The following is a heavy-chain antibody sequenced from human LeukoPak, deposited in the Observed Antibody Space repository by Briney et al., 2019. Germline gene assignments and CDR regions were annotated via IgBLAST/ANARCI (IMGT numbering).Heavy chain of an antibody. D-gene: IGHD6-13*01. V-gene: IGHV4-38-2*02. CDR1: GYSISSGYY. J-gene: IGHJ4*02. CDR3: ARVARSSFS. CDR2: IYYSGST. Sequence: SETLSLTCTVSGYSISSGYYWGWVRQPPGKGLEWIGSIYYSGSTYYNPSLKSRVTISLDTSKNQFSLKLSSVTAADTAVYYCARVARSSFSWGQGTLVTVSS.